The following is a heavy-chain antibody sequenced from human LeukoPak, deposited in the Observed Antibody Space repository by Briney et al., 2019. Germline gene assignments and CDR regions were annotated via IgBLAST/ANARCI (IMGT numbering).Heavy chain of an antibody. D-gene: IGHD3-10*01. J-gene: IGHJ4*02. Sequence: GGSLRLSCAASGFTFSSYSMNWVRQAPGKGLEWVSSISSSSSYIYYADSVKGRFTISRDNSKNTLYLQMNSLRAEDTAVYYCAKESTGHYFDYWGQGTLVTVSS. CDR1: GFTFSSYS. CDR3: AKESTGHYFDY. CDR2: ISSSSSYI. V-gene: IGHV3-21*01.